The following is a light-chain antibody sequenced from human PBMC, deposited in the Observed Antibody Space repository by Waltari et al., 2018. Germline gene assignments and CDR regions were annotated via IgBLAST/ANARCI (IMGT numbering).Light chain of an antibody. V-gene: IGKV1-5*03. CDR3: QQYNSYSPQAMYT. CDR2: KAS. J-gene: IGKJ2*01. CDR1: QSISSW. Sequence: DIQMTQSPSTLSASVGDRVTITCRASQSISSWLAWYQQKPGKAPKLLIYKASSLESGVPYRFRGSGSGTEFYLTINSLQPDDFATYSCQQYNSYSPQAMYTFGQGTKLEIK.